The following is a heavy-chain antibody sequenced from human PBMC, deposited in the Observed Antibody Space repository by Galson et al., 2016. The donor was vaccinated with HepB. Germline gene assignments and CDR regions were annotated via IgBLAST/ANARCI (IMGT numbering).Heavy chain of an antibody. V-gene: IGHV4-39*01. CDR1: GDSISNVGRH. CDR3: VRLGAAAAVANRRGSVY. Sequence: SETLSLTCTVSGDSISNVGRHWGWFRQSPEMGLEYIGSIHSSGTSYYNPSLTSRVTVSADMSRNQFFLSLTSVTAADTAIYYWVRLGAAAAVANRRGSVYWGQGTRVTVSS. D-gene: IGHD6-13*01. CDR2: IHSSGTS. J-gene: IGHJ4*02.